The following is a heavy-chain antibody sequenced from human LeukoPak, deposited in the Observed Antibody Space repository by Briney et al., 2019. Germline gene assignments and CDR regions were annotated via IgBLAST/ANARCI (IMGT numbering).Heavy chain of an antibody. J-gene: IGHJ6*03. CDR1: GYSISSGYY. D-gene: IGHD1-26*01. CDR2: IYHSGST. Sequence: ETLSLTCTVSGYSISSGYYWGWIRQPPGKRLEWIGSIYHSGSTYYNPSLKSRVTISVDTSKNQFSLKLSSVTAADTAVYYCARDRDSGSYYLSYYYYMDVWGKGTTVTVSS. CDR3: ARDRDSGSYYLSYYYYMDV. V-gene: IGHV4-38-2*02.